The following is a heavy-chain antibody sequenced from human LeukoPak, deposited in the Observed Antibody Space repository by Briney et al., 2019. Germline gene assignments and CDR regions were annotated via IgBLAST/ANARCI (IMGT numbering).Heavy chain of an antibody. Sequence: GGSLILSCAASGFSFDDYAMHWVRQAPGKGLEWVSLISGDGGSTYYADSVKGRFTISRDNSKNSLYLQMNSLRTEDTALYYCAKAQTYCTNGACFGYDYYGMDVWGQGITVTVSS. CDR2: ISGDGGST. CDR1: GFSFDDYA. J-gene: IGHJ6*01. CDR3: AKAQTYCTNGACFGYDYYGMDV. D-gene: IGHD2-8*01. V-gene: IGHV3-43*02.